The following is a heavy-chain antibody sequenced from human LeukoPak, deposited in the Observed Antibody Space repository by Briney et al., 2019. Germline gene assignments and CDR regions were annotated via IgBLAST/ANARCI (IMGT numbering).Heavy chain of an antibody. Sequence: GGSLRLSCAASGFTFSDYYMSWLRQAPGKGLEWVSYISSSGSTIYYADSVKGRFTISRDNAKNSLYLQMNSLRAEDTAVYYCARADPLVRGVKGGIDYWGQGTLVTVSS. J-gene: IGHJ4*02. CDR1: GFTFSDYY. V-gene: IGHV3-11*01. CDR3: ARADPLVRGVKGGIDY. D-gene: IGHD3-10*01. CDR2: ISSSGSTI.